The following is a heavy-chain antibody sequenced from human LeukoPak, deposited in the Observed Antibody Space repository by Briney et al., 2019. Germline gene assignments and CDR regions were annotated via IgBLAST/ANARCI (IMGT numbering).Heavy chain of an antibody. CDR2: INWNGGST. V-gene: IGHV3-20*04. CDR3: ASGSGSGYYYFVY. CDR1: GFTFDDYG. Sequence: GGSLRLSCAASGFTFDDYGMSWVRQAPGEGLEWVSGINWNGGSTGYADSVKGRFTISRDNAKNSLYLQMNSLRAEDTALYYCASGSGSGYYYFVYWGQGTLVTVSS. J-gene: IGHJ4*02. D-gene: IGHD3-22*01.